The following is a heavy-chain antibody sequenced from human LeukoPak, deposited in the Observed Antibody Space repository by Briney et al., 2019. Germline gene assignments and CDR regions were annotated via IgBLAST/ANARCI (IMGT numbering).Heavy chain of an antibody. J-gene: IGHJ4*02. CDR3: AKEGGTAYLFDY. CDR2: ISGGGGGT. Sequence: GGSLRLSCAASGFTFSSYAMSWVRQAPGKGLEWVSAISGGGGGTYYADSVKGRFSISRDNSKNTLYLQMNSLRDEDTAVYYCAKEGGTAYLFDYWGQGTLVTVSS. CDR1: GFTFSSYA. D-gene: IGHD2-15*01. V-gene: IGHV3-23*01.